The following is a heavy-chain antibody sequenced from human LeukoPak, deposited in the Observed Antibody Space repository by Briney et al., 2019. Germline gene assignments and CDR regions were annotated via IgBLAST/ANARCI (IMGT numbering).Heavy chain of an antibody. J-gene: IGHJ4*02. CDR1: GFTFSSYS. V-gene: IGHV3-21*01. CDR3: ASLSSSWPLGGY. CDR2: ISSSSSYI. Sequence: SGGSLRLSCAASGFTFSSYSMNWVRQAPGKGLEWVSSISSSSSYIYYADSVKGRFTISRDNAKNSLYLQMNSLRAEDTAVYYCASLSSSWPLGGYWGQGTLVTVSS. D-gene: IGHD6-13*01.